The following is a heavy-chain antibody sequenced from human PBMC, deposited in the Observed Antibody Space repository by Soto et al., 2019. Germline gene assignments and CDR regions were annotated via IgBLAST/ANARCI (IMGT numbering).Heavy chain of an antibody. CDR2: SYYSGYYSGST. Sequence: SETLSLTCTVSGDSVTSDSYFWSWIRQPPGKGLEWIGNSYYSGYYSGSTNHNPSLKSRVTVSVDTSKNQFSLKLRSVTTADTAVYYCAKAEYYYLGAGDAFDIWGQGTMVTVSS. D-gene: IGHD3-10*01. CDR3: AKAEYYYLGAGDAFDI. V-gene: IGHV4-61*01. CDR1: GDSVTSDSYF. J-gene: IGHJ3*02.